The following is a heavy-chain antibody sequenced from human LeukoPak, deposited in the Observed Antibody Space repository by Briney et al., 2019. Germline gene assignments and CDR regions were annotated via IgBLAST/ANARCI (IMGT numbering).Heavy chain of an antibody. CDR1: GFTFSSYA. D-gene: IGHD6-6*01. V-gene: IGHV3-23*01. CDR2: ISGSGGST. J-gene: IGHJ4*02. Sequence: GGSLSLSCAASGFTFSSYAMSWVRQAPGKGLEWVSAISGSGGSTYYADSVKGRFTISRDNSKNTLYLQMNSLRAEDTAVYYCAKVGSSSLSFDYWGQGTLVTVSS. CDR3: AKVGSSSLSFDY.